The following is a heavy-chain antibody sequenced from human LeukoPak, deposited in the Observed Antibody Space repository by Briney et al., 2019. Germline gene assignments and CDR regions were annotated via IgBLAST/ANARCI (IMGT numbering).Heavy chain of an antibody. D-gene: IGHD3-16*02. Sequence: SETLSLTCAVYGGSFSGYYWSWIRQPPGKGLEWIGEINHSGSTNYNPSLKSRVTISVDTSKNQFSLKLSSVTAADTAVYYCASQGYQGRYRAGAFDIWGQGTMVTVSS. J-gene: IGHJ3*02. V-gene: IGHV4-34*01. CDR3: ASQGYQGRYRAGAFDI. CDR2: INHSGST. CDR1: GGSFSGYY.